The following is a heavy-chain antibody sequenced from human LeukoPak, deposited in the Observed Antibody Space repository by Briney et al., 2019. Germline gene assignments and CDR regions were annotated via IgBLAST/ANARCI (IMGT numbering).Heavy chain of an antibody. CDR2: LSKSGNT. CDR1: GGSISSYY. CDR3: ARARYVNSFYAFDT. J-gene: IGHJ3*02. V-gene: IGHV4-59*01. Sequence: SETLSLTCTVSGGSISSYYWSWIRLRPGKGLEWIGYLSKSGNTNYSPSLKSRVTVFGDTSKNQFFLKLSSVTAGDTAMYYCARARYVNSFYAFDTWGQGTLVTVSS. D-gene: IGHD3-9*01.